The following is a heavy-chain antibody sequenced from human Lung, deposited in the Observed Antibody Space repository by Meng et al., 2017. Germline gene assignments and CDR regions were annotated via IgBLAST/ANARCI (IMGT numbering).Heavy chain of an antibody. J-gene: IGHJ4*02. CDR2: ILGSGDST. CDR3: AKARIQLWLFDY. D-gene: IGHD5-18*01. CDR1: GLTFSSYA. Sequence: EWQLWVSGGGLVQLGGSCRPSCAASGLTFSSYALIWVRQAPGKGLEWVSGILGSGDSTFYADSVKGRFTISRDNSKNTLFLQMNSLRDEDTAVYYCAKARIQLWLFDYWGQGTLVTVSS. V-gene: IGHV3-23*01.